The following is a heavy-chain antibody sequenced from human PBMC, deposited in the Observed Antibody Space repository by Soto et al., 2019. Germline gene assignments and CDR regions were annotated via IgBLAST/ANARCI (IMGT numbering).Heavy chain of an antibody. Sequence: SETLSLTCTVSGGSISSGDYYWSWIRQPPGKGLEWIGYIYYSGSTYYNPSLKSRVTISVDTSKNQFSLKLSSATAADTAVYYCARVTFYYDFWSGPSTFTGSDPGGKGTLVPVSS. V-gene: IGHV4-30-4*01. CDR3: ARVTFYYDFWSGPSTFTGSDP. J-gene: IGHJ5*02. CDR1: GGSISSGDYY. CDR2: IYYSGST. D-gene: IGHD3-3*01.